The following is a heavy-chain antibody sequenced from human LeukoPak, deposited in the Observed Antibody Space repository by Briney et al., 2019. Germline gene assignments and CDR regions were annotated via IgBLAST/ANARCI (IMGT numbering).Heavy chain of an antibody. CDR3: ARVGVVGAYFDY. J-gene: IGHJ4*02. Sequence: SETLSLTCTVSGGSISSGGYYWSWIRQHPGKGLEWIGYIYYSGSTYYNPSLKSRVTISVDTSKNQFSLKLSSVTAADTAVYYCARVGVVGAYFDYGGQGTLVTVSS. CDR1: GGSISSGGYY. CDR2: IYYSGST. V-gene: IGHV4-31*03. D-gene: IGHD1-26*01.